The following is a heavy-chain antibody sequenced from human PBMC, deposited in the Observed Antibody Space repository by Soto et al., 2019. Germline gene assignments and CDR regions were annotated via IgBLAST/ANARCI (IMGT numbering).Heavy chain of an antibody. CDR2: IIPIFNTA. CDR3: XXXXXTDYVGNYNNGM. Sequence: QVQLVQSGAEVKKPGSSVKVSCKASGGTLSNYAFTWVRQAPGQGLEWMGGIIPIFNTANYAQKFQGRVTITADESTSTAYMEVNSLRSEDTAVYXXXXXXXTDYVGNYNNGM. V-gene: IGHV1-69*01. CDR1: GGTLSNYA. J-gene: IGHJ6*01. D-gene: IGHD4-17*01.